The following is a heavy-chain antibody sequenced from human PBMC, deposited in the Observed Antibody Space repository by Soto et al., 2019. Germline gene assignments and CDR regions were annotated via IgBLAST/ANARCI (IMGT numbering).Heavy chain of an antibody. J-gene: IGHJ3*02. Sequence: QVQLVESGGGVVQPGRSLRLSCAASGFTFSSYAMHWVRQAPGKGLEWVAVISYDGSNKYYADSVKGRFTISRDNSKNTLYLQMNSLRAEDTAVYFCARGFRWSGELLVGHDAFDIWGQGTMVTVSS. CDR2: ISYDGSNK. D-gene: IGHD1-26*01. V-gene: IGHV3-30-3*01. CDR1: GFTFSSYA. CDR3: ARGFRWSGELLVGHDAFDI.